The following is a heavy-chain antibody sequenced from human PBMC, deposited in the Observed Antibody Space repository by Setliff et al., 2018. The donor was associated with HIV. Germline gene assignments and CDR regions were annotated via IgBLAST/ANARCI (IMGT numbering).Heavy chain of an antibody. J-gene: IGHJ3*02. Sequence: ASVKVSCKASGYTFSSYGISWVRQAPGQGVEWMGWISAYNGNTNYAQKLQGRVTMTTDTSTSTAYMELRSLRSDDTAVYYCARGYYNFWSGYYDSRFPNPIDAFDIWGQ. CDR1: GYTFSSYG. V-gene: IGHV1-18*01. D-gene: IGHD3-3*01. CDR2: ISAYNGNT. CDR3: ARGYYNFWSGYYDSRFPNPIDAFDI.